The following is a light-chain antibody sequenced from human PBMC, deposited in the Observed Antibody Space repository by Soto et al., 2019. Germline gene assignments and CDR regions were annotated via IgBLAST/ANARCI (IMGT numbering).Light chain of an antibody. Sequence: DIVMTQSPDSLAVSLGERATINCKSSQSVLYSSNNKNYLAWYQQKPGQPPKLLIYWASTRESGVPDRFSGSGPVTDFTLTISSLQAEDVAVYYCQQYYSSPPTFGQGTKVEMK. CDR1: QSVLYSSNNKNY. CDR3: QQYYSSPPT. V-gene: IGKV4-1*01. CDR2: WAS. J-gene: IGKJ1*01.